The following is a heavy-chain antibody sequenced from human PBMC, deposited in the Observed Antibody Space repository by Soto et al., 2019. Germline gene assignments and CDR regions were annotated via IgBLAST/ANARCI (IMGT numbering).Heavy chain of an antibody. V-gene: IGHV3-33*01. CDR3: ARDHKRVGGYNWFDA. J-gene: IGHJ5*02. Sequence: QVQLVESGGGVVQPGKSLRLSCVASGFTFTEHGMHWVRQAPGKGLEWVAVIFDDGINKYYADSVKGRFTISRDTSKSTLYLQMNSLRAEDTAVYYCARDHKRVGGYNWFDAWGQGTLVTVSS. D-gene: IGHD3-16*01. CDR1: GFTFTEHG. CDR2: IFDDGINK.